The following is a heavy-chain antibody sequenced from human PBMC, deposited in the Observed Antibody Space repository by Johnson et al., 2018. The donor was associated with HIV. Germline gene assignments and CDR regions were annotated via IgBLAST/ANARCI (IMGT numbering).Heavy chain of an antibody. J-gene: IGHJ3*02. CDR3: ARDPPWPMRNAFDI. CDR2: IKQDGSEK. CDR1: GITVSISY. Sequence: VQLVESGGGLIQPGGSLRLSCAASGITVSISYMSWVRQAPGKGLEWVANIKQDGSEKYYVDSVKDRFTISRDNAKNSLYLQMNSLRAEDTAVYYCARDPPWPMRNAFDIWGQGTMVTVSS. V-gene: IGHV3-7*01. D-gene: IGHD5-12*01.